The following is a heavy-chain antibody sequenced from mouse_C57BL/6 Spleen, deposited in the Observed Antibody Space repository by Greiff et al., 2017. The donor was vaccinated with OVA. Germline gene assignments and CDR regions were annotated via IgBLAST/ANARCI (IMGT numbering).Heavy chain of an antibody. CDR3: ARGPHYYGSSHWYFDV. Sequence: QVQLKQPGTELVKPGASVKLSCKASGYTFTSYWMHWVKQRPGQGLEWIGNINPSNGGTNYNEKFKSKATLTVDKSSSTAYMQLSSLTSEDSAVYYCARGPHYYGSSHWYFDVWGTGTTVTVSS. D-gene: IGHD1-1*01. CDR2: INPSNGGT. V-gene: IGHV1-53*01. J-gene: IGHJ1*03. CDR1: GYTFTSYW.